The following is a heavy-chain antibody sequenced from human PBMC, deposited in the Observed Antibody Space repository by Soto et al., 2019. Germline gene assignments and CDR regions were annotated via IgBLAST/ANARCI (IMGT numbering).Heavy chain of an antibody. CDR3: ATAEVDY. CDR2: MNSDGSTA. Sequence: PGGSLRLSCAASGFTFGNYWMHWVRQAPGKGLEWVSRMNSDGSTANYADSVKGRFTVSRDNAKNTLYLQMNSLRAEDTAIYYCATAEVDYWGPGTLVTVSS. CDR1: GFTFGNYW. V-gene: IGHV3-74*01. J-gene: IGHJ4*02.